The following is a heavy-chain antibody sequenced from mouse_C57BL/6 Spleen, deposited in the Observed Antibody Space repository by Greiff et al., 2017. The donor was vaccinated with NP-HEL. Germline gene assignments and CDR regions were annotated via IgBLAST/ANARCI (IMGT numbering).Heavy chain of an antibody. Sequence: EVQVVESGGGLVKPGGSLKLSCAASGFTFSSYTMSWVRQTPEKRLEWVATISGGGGNTYYPDSVKGRFTISRDNAKNTLYLQMSSLRSEDTALYYCARESSYGYFDVWGTGTTVTVSS. V-gene: IGHV5-9*01. CDR3: ARESSYGYFDV. J-gene: IGHJ1*03. CDR1: GFTFSSYT. D-gene: IGHD1-1*01. CDR2: ISGGGGNT.